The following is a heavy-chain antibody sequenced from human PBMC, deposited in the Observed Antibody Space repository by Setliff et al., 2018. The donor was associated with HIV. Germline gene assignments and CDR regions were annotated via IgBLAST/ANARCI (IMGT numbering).Heavy chain of an antibody. Sequence: PGGSLRLSCSASGFTFSSYWMNWVRQAPGRGLEWVANVKQDASEKYYVDSVKGRFAISRDTSTNTVYLQMNSLRGDDTAVYYCTRFDYWGQGTLVTVSS. V-gene: IGHV3-7*01. CDR2: VKQDASEK. CDR3: TRFDY. CDR1: GFTFSSYW. J-gene: IGHJ4*02.